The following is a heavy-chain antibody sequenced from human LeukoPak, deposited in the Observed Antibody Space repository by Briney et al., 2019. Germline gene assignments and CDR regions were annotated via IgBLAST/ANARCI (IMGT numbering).Heavy chain of an antibody. CDR3: ARDPGKSSPYFDWLDP. V-gene: IGHV3-11*04. CDR2: ISSSVSPT. J-gene: IGHJ5*02. CDR1: GFTFRDNH. Sequence: GGSLRLSCAASGFTFRDNHINCIREAPGKGLEWISYISSSVSPTYYADSVKGRFTISRDNAENSLYLQMNSLRVEDTAVYYCARDPGKSSPYFDWLDPWGQGTLVTGSS. D-gene: IGHD3-10*01.